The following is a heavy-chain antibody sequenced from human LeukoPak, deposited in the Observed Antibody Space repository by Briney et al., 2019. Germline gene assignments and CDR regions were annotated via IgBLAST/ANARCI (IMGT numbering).Heavy chain of an antibody. CDR2: ISGSGGST. Sequence: PGGSLRLSCAASGFTFSSYAMSWVRQAPGKGLEWVSAISGSGGSTYYADSVKGRFTISRDNSRNTLYLQMNSLRAEDTAVYYCAKDYIVVVPAALEPTYDAFDIWGQGTMVTVSS. CDR3: AKDYIVVVPAALEPTYDAFDI. D-gene: IGHD2-2*01. CDR1: GFTFSSYA. J-gene: IGHJ3*02. V-gene: IGHV3-23*01.